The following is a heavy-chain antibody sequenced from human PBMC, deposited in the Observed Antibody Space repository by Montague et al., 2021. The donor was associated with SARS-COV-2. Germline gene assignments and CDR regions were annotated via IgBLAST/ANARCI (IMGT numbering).Heavy chain of an antibody. CDR3: ARKDIARGYGVDA. CDR1: GGSMTSAFYY. Sequence: TLSLTCSVSGGSMTSAFYYWSWIRQRPGKGLEWIAYINSSGRTNYNSSLRSRLSISLDASNSQFPLKLSSVTAAATAVYSCARKDIARGYGVDAWGQGTTVTVSS. J-gene: IGHJ6*02. D-gene: IGHD5-12*01. V-gene: IGHV4-31*03. CDR2: INSSGRT.